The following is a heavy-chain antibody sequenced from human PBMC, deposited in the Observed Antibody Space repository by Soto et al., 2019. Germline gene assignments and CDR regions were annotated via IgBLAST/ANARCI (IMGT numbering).Heavy chain of an antibody. J-gene: IGHJ6*02. CDR2: IIPIFGTA. D-gene: IGHD1-20*01. CDR3: ARSITGTVSYYYGMDV. Sequence: QVQLVQSGAEVKKPGSSVKVSCKASGGTFSSYAISWVRQAPGQGLEWMGGIIPIFGTANYAQKFQGRVTITADESKGTAYMGLSSLRSEDTAVYYCARSITGTVSYYYGMDVWGQGTTVTVSS. CDR1: GGTFSSYA. V-gene: IGHV1-69*12.